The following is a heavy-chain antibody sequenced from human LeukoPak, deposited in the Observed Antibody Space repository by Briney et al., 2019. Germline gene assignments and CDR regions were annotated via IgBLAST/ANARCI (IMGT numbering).Heavy chain of an antibody. CDR2: INHSGST. V-gene: IGHV4-34*01. CDR1: GGSFSGYY. Sequence: SETLSLTCAVYGGSFSGYYWSWLRQPPGKGLEWIGEINHSGSTHYNPSLKSRVTISVDTSKKQFSLKVRSVTAADTAVYYCARKEGGQLVNTRRWFDPWGQGTLVTVSS. CDR3: ARKEGGQLVNTRRWFDP. D-gene: IGHD6-13*01. J-gene: IGHJ5*02.